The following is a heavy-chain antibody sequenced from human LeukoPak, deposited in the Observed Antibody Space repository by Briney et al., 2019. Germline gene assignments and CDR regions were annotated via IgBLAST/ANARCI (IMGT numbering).Heavy chain of an antibody. CDR1: GDSISSGDYY. J-gene: IGHJ3*02. CDR2: ISSSGST. Sequence: SQTLSLTCTVSGDSISSGDYYWSWIRQPAGKGLEWIGRISSSGSTNYNPSLKSRVTISVDTSKNQFSLKLSSVTAADTAVYFCARGPYSYDSSGAFDIWGQGTMITVSS. V-gene: IGHV4-61*02. CDR3: ARGPYSYDSSGAFDI. D-gene: IGHD3-22*01.